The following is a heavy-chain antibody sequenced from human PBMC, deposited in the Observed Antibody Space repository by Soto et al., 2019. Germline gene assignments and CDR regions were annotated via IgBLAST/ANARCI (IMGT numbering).Heavy chain of an antibody. Sequence: SVKVSCKASGGTFSSYAISWVRQAPGQGLEWMGGIIPIFGTANYAQKFQGRVTITADESTSTAYMELSSLRSEDTAVYYCARSYVDIVATRTSGYYYYGMDVWGQGTTVTVSS. CDR1: GGTFSSYA. CDR2: IIPIFGTA. CDR3: ARSYVDIVATRTSGYYYYGMDV. D-gene: IGHD5-12*01. J-gene: IGHJ6*02. V-gene: IGHV1-69*13.